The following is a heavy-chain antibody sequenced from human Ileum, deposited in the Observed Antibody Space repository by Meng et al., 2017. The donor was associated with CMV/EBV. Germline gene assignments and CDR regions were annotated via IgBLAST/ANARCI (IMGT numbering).Heavy chain of an antibody. V-gene: IGHV3-23*01. Sequence: GESLKISCAASGLTFASYAMSWVRQAPGKGLEWVSAITGSGYSTDYADSVKGRFTISKDNSKNTLYLQMNSLRVEDTAVYYCAKGLAAARFDAWGQGTLVTVSS. J-gene: IGHJ5*02. CDR3: AKGLAAARFDA. CDR2: ITGSGYST. CDR1: GLTFASYA. D-gene: IGHD6-13*01.